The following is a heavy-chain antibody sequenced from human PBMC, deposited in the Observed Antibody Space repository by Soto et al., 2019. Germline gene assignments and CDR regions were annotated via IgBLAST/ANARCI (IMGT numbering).Heavy chain of an antibody. Sequence: QVQLVESGGGVVQPGRSLRLSCAASGFTFSSYAMHWVRQAPGKGLEWVAVISYDGSNKYYADSVKGRFTISRDNSKNTLYLQMNSLRAEDTAVYYCARTVRGVGAYYFDYWGQRTLVTVSS. CDR3: ARTVRGVGAYYFDY. CDR2: ISYDGSNK. D-gene: IGHD3-10*01. J-gene: IGHJ4*02. CDR1: GFTFSSYA. V-gene: IGHV3-30-3*01.